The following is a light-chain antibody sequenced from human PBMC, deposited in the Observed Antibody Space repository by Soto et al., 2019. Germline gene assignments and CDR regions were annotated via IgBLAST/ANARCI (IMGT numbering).Light chain of an antibody. V-gene: IGKV3-20*01. J-gene: IGKJ4*01. Sequence: LTQAEAVVSLSPAARACRSCRASQSVTNHLAWYQQKPGQAPRLLIYGASSRATGIPDRFSGSGSGTDFTLTISRLEPEDFAVYYCQQYGSPRFGGGTKVDI. CDR1: QSVTNH. CDR2: GAS. CDR3: QQYGSPR.